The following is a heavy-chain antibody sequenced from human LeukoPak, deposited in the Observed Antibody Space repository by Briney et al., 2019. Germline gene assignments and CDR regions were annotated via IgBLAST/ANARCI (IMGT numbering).Heavy chain of an antibody. CDR2: IYYSGST. Sequence: SETLSLTCTVSGGSISSYYWSWIRQPPGKGLEWIGYIYYSGSTNYNPSLKSRVTISVDTSKNQFSLKLSSVTAADTAVYYCASISDTSPVGVVVDAFDIWGQGTMVTVSS. CDR1: GGSISSYY. V-gene: IGHV4-59*01. D-gene: IGHD2-2*01. J-gene: IGHJ3*02. CDR3: ASISDTSPVGVVVDAFDI.